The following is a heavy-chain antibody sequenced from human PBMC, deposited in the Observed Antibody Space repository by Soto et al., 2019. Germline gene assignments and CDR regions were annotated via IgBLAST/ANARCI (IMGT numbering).Heavy chain of an antibody. CDR2: ISGSGGST. D-gene: IGHD5-12*01. V-gene: IGHV3-23*01. Sequence: EVQLLESGGGLVQPGGSLRLSCAASGFTFSSYAMSWVRQAPGKGLEWVSAISGSGGSTYYADSVKGRFTISRDNSKNTLYLQMNSLRAEDTAVYYCAKEGCCSGYESKPPGYYMDVWGKGTTVTVSS. J-gene: IGHJ6*03. CDR3: AKEGCCSGYESKPPGYYMDV. CDR1: GFTFSSYA.